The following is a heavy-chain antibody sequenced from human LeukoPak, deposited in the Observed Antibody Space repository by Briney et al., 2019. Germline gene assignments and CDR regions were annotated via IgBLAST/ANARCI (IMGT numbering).Heavy chain of an antibody. CDR2: ISTSSTYI. CDR3: ATIKRYDTGRSASVGIDH. Sequence: GGSLRLSCAASGFTFSSNDMTWVRQAPGKGLEWVSSISTSSTYIFYADSVKGRFTISRDNARNSLYLQMNSLRAEDTAVYYCATIKRYDTGRSASVGIDHWGQGTLVTVSS. D-gene: IGHD2-15*01. CDR1: GFTFSSND. V-gene: IGHV3-21*01. J-gene: IGHJ4*02.